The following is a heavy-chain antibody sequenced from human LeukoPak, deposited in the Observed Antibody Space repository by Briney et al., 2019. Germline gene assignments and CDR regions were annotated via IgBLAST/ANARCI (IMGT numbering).Heavy chain of an antibody. CDR2: INPNSGGT. CDR1: GYTFTGYY. D-gene: IGHD3-3*01. J-gene: IGHJ5*02. Sequence: ASVKVSCKASGYTFTGYYMQWVRQAPGQGLEWMGWINPNSGGTNYAQKFQGRVTMTRDTSISTAYMELSRLRSDDTAVYYCASSKPSGDFWSGYPTNWFDPWGQGTLVTVSS. V-gene: IGHV1-2*02. CDR3: ASSKPSGDFWSGYPTNWFDP.